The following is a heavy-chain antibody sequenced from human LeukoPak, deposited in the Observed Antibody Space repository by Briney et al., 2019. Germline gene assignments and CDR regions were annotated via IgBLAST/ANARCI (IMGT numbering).Heavy chain of an antibody. D-gene: IGHD3-10*01. CDR3: AKVDYGSGSYEGGYYY. CDR2: ISCSCGST. V-gene: IGHV3-23*01. Sequence: GGSLRLFCAASGFTFRSYAMSWVRQAPGKGLEWVSAISCSCGSTYYADSVKGRFTISRDNSKNMLYLQMNSLRAEDTAVYYCAKVDYGSGSYEGGYYYWGQGTLVTVSS. J-gene: IGHJ4*02. CDR1: GFTFRSYA.